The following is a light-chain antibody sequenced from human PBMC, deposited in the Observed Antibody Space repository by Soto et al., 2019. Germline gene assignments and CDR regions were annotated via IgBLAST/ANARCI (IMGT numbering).Light chain of an antibody. Sequence: QSVLTQPPSASGTPGQRVTISCSGSSSNIGSNYVYWYQQLPGTATKLLIYRDNHRPSGVPDRLSGSKSGTSASLPTSGLRYEDEADYYCAGWDDSLSGPVFGGGTKLTVL. J-gene: IGLJ2*01. CDR1: SSNIGSNY. V-gene: IGLV1-47*01. CDR3: AGWDDSLSGPV. CDR2: RDN.